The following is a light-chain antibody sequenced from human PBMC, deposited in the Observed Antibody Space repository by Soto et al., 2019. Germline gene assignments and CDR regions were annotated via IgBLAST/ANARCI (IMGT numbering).Light chain of an antibody. Sequence: DIQMTQSPPSLSAYVGDRVTITCRASQSINNRLNWYQQRPGTAPKLLIYTASTLEGGVPSRLTGSGSGTDFTLTINSLQPEDFATYYCQQSYTIPMTFGPGTTVEIK. CDR1: QSINNR. J-gene: IGKJ3*01. V-gene: IGKV1-39*01. CDR2: TAS. CDR3: QQSYTIPMT.